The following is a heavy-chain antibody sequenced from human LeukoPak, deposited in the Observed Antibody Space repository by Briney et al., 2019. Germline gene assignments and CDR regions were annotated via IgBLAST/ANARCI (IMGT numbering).Heavy chain of an antibody. Sequence: GGSLRLSCAASAFTFSSSSISWVRQAPGKGLEWVSAITDAVGSTHYADSVKGRFTISSDNSKNTVYLQMNSLRPEDMAVYYCAKEIFSGLLYIDYWGQGTLVTVSS. V-gene: IGHV3-23*01. CDR3: AKEIFSGLLYIDY. D-gene: IGHD5-12*01. CDR1: AFTFSSSS. J-gene: IGHJ4*02. CDR2: ITDAVGST.